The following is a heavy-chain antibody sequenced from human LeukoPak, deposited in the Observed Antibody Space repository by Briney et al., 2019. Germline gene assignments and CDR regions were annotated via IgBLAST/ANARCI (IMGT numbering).Heavy chain of an antibody. D-gene: IGHD3-16*01. J-gene: IGHJ4*02. CDR3: AKDGGEYGEFDY. CDR1: GFTFSSYA. Sequence: GGSLRLSCAASGFTFSSYAMSWVRQAPGKGLEWVSAISGSGGSTYYADSVKGRFTISRDNSKNTLYLQMNSPRAEDTAVYYCAKDGGEYGEFDYWGQGTLVTVSS. V-gene: IGHV3-23*01. CDR2: ISGSGGST.